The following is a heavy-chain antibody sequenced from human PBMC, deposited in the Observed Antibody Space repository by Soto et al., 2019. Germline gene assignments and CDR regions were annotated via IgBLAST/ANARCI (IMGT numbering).Heavy chain of an antibody. J-gene: IGHJ4*02. CDR1: GFTFSSYS. D-gene: IGHD3-10*01. CDR2: ISSSSSTI. CDR3: AILWFGESIDY. V-gene: IGHV3-48*01. Sequence: EVQLVESGGGLVQAGGSLRLSCAASGFTFSSYSMNWVRQAPGKGLEWVSYISSSSSTIYYADSVKGRFTISRDNAKNSLYLQMNSLRAEDTAVYYCAILWFGESIDYWGQGTLVTVSS.